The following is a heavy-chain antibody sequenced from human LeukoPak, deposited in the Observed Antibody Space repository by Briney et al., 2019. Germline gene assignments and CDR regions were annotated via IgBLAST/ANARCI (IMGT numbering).Heavy chain of an antibody. D-gene: IGHD3-3*02. CDR3: ASRAHFWSGPGG. V-gene: IGHV3-7*01. Sequence: GGSLRLSCAASGFTFSTYWMSWVCQAPGKGLEWVANIKQDGSEKYYMDSVKGRFTISRDNAKNSLYLQMNSLRAEDTAVYYCASRAHFWSGPGGWGQGTLVTVSS. CDR1: GFTFSTYW. J-gene: IGHJ4*02. CDR2: IKQDGSEK.